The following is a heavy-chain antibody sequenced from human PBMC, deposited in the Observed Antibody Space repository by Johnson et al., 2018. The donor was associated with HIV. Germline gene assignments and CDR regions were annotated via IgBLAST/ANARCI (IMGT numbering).Heavy chain of an antibody. CDR3: ARDVKVCAFDI. CDR2: ISYDGSKK. D-gene: IGHD3-16*01. V-gene: IGHV3-30*04. J-gene: IGHJ3*02. Sequence: QVQLVESGGGVVQPGRSLRLSCAASGFTFRSHAMHWVRQAPGKGLEWVAVISYDGSKKYYADSVKGRFTISRDNSKNTLYLQMNSLRAEDTAVYYCARDVKVCAFDIWGQGTMVTVSS. CDR1: GFTFRSHA.